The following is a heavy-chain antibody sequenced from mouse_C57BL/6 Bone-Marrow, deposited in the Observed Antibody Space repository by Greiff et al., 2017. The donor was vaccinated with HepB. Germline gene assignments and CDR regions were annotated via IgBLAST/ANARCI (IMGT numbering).Heavy chain of an antibody. CDR3: ARSSTTVVAPYAMDY. Sequence: LEESGAELARPGASVKLSCKASGYTFTSYGISWVKQRTGQGLEWIGEIYPRSGNTYYNEKFKGKATLTADKSSSTAYMELRSLTSEDSAVYFCARSSTTVVAPYAMDYWGQGTSVTVSS. V-gene: IGHV1-81*01. D-gene: IGHD1-1*01. CDR2: IYPRSGNT. J-gene: IGHJ4*01. CDR1: GYTFTSYG.